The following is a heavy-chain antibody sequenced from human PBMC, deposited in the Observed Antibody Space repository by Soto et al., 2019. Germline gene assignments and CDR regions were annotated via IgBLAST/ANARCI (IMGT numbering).Heavy chain of an antibody. CDR3: AREARMVATPLFDP. Sequence: QVQLQESGQGLVKPSQTLSLTCTVSGGSISSGGYYWSWIRQHPGKGPEWIGYIYYSGSTYYNPSLKRRVTISVDKSKNHFSLKLSSVTAADTAVYYCAREARMVATPLFDPWGQGTLVTVSS. D-gene: IGHD5-12*01. CDR1: GGSISSGGYY. V-gene: IGHV4-31*03. CDR2: IYYSGST. J-gene: IGHJ5*02.